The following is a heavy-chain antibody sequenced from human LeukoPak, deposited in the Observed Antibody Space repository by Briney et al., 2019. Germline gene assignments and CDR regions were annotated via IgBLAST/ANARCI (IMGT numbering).Heavy chain of an antibody. V-gene: IGHV3-30*03. CDR2: ISSIGNDK. CDR3: TTKVIRGNSGDDYDD. J-gene: IGHJ4*02. Sequence: GGCLRLSCAASGVTFSNYGMHWVRQAPGKGLEWVALISSIGNDKLYGDSVKGRFTISRDDSKSTLYLQMNSLRVEDTAVYYCTTKVIRGNSGDDYDDWGQGTLVTVSS. CDR1: GVTFSNYG. D-gene: IGHD5-12*01.